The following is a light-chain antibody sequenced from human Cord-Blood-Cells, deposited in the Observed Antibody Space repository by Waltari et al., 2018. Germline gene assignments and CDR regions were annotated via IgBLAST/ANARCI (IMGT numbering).Light chain of an antibody. J-gene: IGLJ1*01. CDR2: EGS. CDR1: SSDFGSYNL. V-gene: IGLV2-23*01. CDR3: CSYAGSYV. Sequence: QSALTQPASVSGSPGQSITISCTGTSSDFGSYNLVSWYQQHPGKAPKLMIYEGSKRPSGVSNRFSGSKSGNTASLTISGLQAEDEADYYCCSYAGSYVFGTGTKVTVL.